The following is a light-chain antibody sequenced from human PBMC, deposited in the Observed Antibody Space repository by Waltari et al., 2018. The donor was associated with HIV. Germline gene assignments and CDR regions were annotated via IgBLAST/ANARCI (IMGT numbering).Light chain of an antibody. CDR3: SSYTTFNTVI. Sequence: QSALTQPASVSGSPGPSIPISCAGTGPEIGAYHYVAWYQKLPDSVPKLIIYDVTSRPSGISDRFSASESGNAASLTISGLQAEDEGDYYCSSYTTFNTVIFGGGTKLTVL. CDR1: GPEIGAYHY. V-gene: IGLV2-14*03. J-gene: IGLJ2*01. CDR2: DVT.